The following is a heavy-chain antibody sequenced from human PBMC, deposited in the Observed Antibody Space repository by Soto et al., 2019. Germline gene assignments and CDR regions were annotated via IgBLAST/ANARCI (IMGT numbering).Heavy chain of an antibody. CDR2: ISGSGGST. CDR3: AKVVAGTEYYYYYYGMDV. D-gene: IGHD6-19*01. Sequence: GGSLRLSSAASGFTFSSYAMSWVRQAPGKGLEWVSAISGSGGSTYYADSVKGRFTISRDNSKNTLYLQMNSLRAEDTAVYYCAKVVAGTEYYYYYYGMDVWGQGTTVTVSS. J-gene: IGHJ6*02. V-gene: IGHV3-23*01. CDR1: GFTFSSYA.